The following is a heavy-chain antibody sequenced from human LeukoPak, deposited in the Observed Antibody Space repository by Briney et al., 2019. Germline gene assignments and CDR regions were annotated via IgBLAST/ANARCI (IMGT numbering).Heavy chain of an antibody. CDR3: ARAGVSSGYWSL. V-gene: IGHV4-34*01. J-gene: IGHJ4*02. CDR2: INHSGST. Sequence: SETLSLTCAVYGGSFSGYYWSWFRQPPGKGLEWIGEINHSGSTNYNPSLKSRVTISVDTSKNQFSLKLTSLTAADTAVYYCARAGVSSGYWSLWGQGTLVTVSS. CDR1: GGSFSGYY. D-gene: IGHD3-22*01.